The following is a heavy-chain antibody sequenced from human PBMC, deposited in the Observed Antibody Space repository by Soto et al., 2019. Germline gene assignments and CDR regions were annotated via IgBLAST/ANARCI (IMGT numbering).Heavy chain of an antibody. D-gene: IGHD2-8*01. J-gene: IGHJ3*02. CDR3: ARDYCTNGVCYPPDAFDI. CDR1: GFTFSSYS. Sequence: NPGGSLRLSCAASGFTFSSYSMNWVRQAPGKGLEWVSSISSSSSYIYYADSVKGRFTISRDNAKNSLYLQMNSPRAEDTAVYYCARDYCTNGVCYPPDAFDIWGQGTMVTVSS. V-gene: IGHV3-21*01. CDR2: ISSSSSYI.